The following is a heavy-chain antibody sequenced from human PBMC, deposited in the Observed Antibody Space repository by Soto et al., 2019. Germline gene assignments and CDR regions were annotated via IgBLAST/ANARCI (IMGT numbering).Heavy chain of an antibody. CDR3: ARVWYYDILTGYYSVPYYFDY. D-gene: IGHD3-9*01. J-gene: IGHJ4*02. Sequence: SETLSLTCAVSGGSISSSNWWSWVRQPPGKGLEWIGEIYHSGSTNYNPSLKSRVTISVDKSKNQFSLKLSSVTAADTAVYYCARVWYYDILTGYYSVPYYFDYWGQATLVTVSS. V-gene: IGHV4-4*02. CDR2: IYHSGST. CDR1: GGSISSSNW.